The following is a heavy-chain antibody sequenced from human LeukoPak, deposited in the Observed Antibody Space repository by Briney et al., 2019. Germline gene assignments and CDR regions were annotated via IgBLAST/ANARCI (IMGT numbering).Heavy chain of an antibody. V-gene: IGHV1-69*04. J-gene: IGHJ5*02. D-gene: IGHD5-24*01. Sequence: SVKVSCKASGGTFSSYAISWVRQAPGQGLEWMGRIIPILGIANYAQKFQGRVTITADKSTSTAYMELSSLRSEDTAVYYCARDALHEMTNWFDPWGQGTLVTVSS. CDR1: GGTFSSYA. CDR2: IIPILGIA. CDR3: ARDALHEMTNWFDP.